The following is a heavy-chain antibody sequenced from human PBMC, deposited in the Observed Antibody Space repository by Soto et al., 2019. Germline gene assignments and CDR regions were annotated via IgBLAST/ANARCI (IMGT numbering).Heavy chain of an antibody. CDR2: MYHSGTT. Sequence: SSETLSLTCTVSGASISSYYWSWIRQPPGEGLEWIGYMYHSGTTSYNPSLQSRVTISVDTSKNQFSLKLSSVTAADTAVYYCARVPDYWGQGTLVTVSS. V-gene: IGHV4-59*12. J-gene: IGHJ4*02. CDR1: GASISSYY. CDR3: ARVPDY.